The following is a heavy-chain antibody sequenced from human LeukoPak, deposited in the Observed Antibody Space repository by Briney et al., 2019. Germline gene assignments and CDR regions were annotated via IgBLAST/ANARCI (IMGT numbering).Heavy chain of an antibody. CDR2: ISAYNGNT. CDR1: GYTFTSYG. CDR3: ARERPNHHLTYYYDSSGYYPDY. V-gene: IGHV1-18*01. J-gene: IGHJ4*02. Sequence: ASVKVSCKASGYTFTSYGISWVRQAPGQGLEWMGWISAYNGNTNYAQKLQGRVTMTTDTSTSTAYMELRSLRSDDTAVYYCARERPNHHLTYYYDSSGYYPDYWGQGTLVTVSS. D-gene: IGHD3-22*01.